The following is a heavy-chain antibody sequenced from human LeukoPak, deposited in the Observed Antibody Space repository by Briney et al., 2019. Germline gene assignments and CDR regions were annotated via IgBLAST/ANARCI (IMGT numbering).Heavy chain of an antibody. V-gene: IGHV3-9*01. CDR2: ISWNSGSI. Sequence: GGSLRLSCAASGFTFDDYAMHWVRQAPGKGLEWVSGISWNSGSIGYADSVKGRFTISRDNAKNSLYLQMNSLRAEDTALYYCAKDSYGSGPWYFDLWGRGTLVTVSS. J-gene: IGHJ2*01. CDR1: GFTFDDYA. D-gene: IGHD3-10*01. CDR3: AKDSYGSGPWYFDL.